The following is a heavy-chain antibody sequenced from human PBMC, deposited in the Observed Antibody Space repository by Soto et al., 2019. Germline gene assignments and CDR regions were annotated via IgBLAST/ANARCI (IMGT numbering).Heavy chain of an antibody. Sequence: PGGSLRLSCAASGFIFSSYAMHWVRQAPGKGLEWVAVISFDGGYKYYADSVKGRFTISRDNSKNTLCLQMNSLRAEDTAVYYCPRGYDFWSGYYYPYGMDVWGQGTTVTVSS. D-gene: IGHD3-3*01. CDR1: GFIFSSYA. CDR3: PRGYDFWSGYYYPYGMDV. CDR2: ISFDGGYK. J-gene: IGHJ6*02. V-gene: IGHV3-30-3*01.